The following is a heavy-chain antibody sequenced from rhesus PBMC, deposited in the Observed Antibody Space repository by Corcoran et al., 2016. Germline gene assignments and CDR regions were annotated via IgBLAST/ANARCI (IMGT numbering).Heavy chain of an antibody. D-gene: IGHD4-29*01. CDR2: IYWDDDK. CDR1: GFSLTTRSMA. J-gene: IGHJ4*01. V-gene: IGHV2-174*01. Sequence: QVTLKESGPALVKPTQTLTLTCTFSGFSLTTRSMAVGWIRQPPGKALEWLALIYWDDDKRYSTSLKSRLTSSKDTSKNQVVLTMTNMDPVDTATYYCARGDGGSSYGYWGQGVLVTVSS. CDR3: ARGDGGSSYGY.